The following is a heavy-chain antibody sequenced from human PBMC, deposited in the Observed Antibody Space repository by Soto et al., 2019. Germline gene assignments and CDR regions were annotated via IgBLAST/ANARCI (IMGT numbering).Heavy chain of an antibody. Sequence: SETLSLTCTASGGSISSYYWSWIRQPPGKGLEWIGYIYYSGSTNYNSSLKSRATISVDTSKNQLSLKLSSVTAADTAVYYCARATYYYDSSGHYGYYFDYWGQGTLVTVSS. CDR1: GGSISSYY. CDR3: ARATYYYDSSGHYGYYFDY. V-gene: IGHV4-59*01. J-gene: IGHJ4*02. CDR2: IYYSGST. D-gene: IGHD3-22*01.